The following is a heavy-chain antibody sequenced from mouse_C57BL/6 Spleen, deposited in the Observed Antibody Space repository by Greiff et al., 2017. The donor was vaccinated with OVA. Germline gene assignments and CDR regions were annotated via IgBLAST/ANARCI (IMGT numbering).Heavy chain of an antibody. CDR2: IDPSDSYT. D-gene: IGHD2-10*01. Sequence: VQLQQPGAELVKPGASVKLSCKASGYTFTSYWMQWVKQRPGQGLEWIGEIDPSDSYTNYNQKFKGKATLTVDTSSSTAYMQLSSLTSEDSAVYYCARFLPWFAYWGQGTLVTVSA. CDR1: GYTFTSYW. V-gene: IGHV1-50*01. CDR3: ARFLPWFAY. J-gene: IGHJ3*01.